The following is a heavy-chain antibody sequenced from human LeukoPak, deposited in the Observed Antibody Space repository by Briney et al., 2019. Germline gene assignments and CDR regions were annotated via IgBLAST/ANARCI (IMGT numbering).Heavy chain of an antibody. CDR1: GGSISSSSYY. D-gene: IGHD6-19*01. CDR3: ARPRDSSGWYRNWFDP. V-gene: IGHV4-39*01. Sequence: PSETLSLTCTVSGGSISSSSYYWGWIRQPPGKGLEWIGSIYYSGSTYYNPSLKSRVTISVDTSKNQFSLKLSSVTAADTAVYYCARPRDSSGWYRNWFDPWGQGTLVTVSS. CDR2: IYYSGST. J-gene: IGHJ5*02.